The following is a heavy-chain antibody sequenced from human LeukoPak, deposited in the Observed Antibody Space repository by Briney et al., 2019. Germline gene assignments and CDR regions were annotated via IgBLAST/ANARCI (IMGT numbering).Heavy chain of an antibody. D-gene: IGHD6-6*01. Sequence: GESLKISCKTSGYSFTTYWIGWVRQMPGKGLEWMGIIYPGDSDARYSPSFQGQVTISADKSITTAYLQWNSLKASDSAMYYCARLGPDTSIAARSNWLDPWGQGTLVTVSS. J-gene: IGHJ5*02. CDR3: ARLGPDTSIAARSNWLDP. CDR2: IYPGDSDA. CDR1: GYSFTTYW. V-gene: IGHV5-51*01.